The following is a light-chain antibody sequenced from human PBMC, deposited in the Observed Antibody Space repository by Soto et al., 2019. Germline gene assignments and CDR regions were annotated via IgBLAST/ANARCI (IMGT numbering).Light chain of an antibody. Sequence: QSALTQPASVSGSPEQSITISCTGTSSDVGGYNYVSWYQQHPGKAPKLMIYDVSYRPSGVSNRFSGSKSGNTASLTISGLQADDEADYYCSSYTSSSTVVFGGGTKLTVL. CDR3: SSYTSSSTVV. V-gene: IGLV2-14*03. J-gene: IGLJ3*02. CDR2: DVS. CDR1: SSDVGGYNY.